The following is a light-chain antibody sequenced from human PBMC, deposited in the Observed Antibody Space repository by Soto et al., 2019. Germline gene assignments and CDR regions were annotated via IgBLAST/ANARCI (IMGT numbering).Light chain of an antibody. V-gene: IGLV2-14*03. Sequence: QSALTQPASVSGSPGQSITISCTGTSSDVGGYNYVSWYQHHLGKAPKLMIYDVTNRPSGVSNRFSGSKSGNTASLTISGLQAEDEADYYCSSYTSSSTLVFVTGTKLTVL. CDR1: SSDVGGYNY. CDR3: SSYTSSSTLV. J-gene: IGLJ1*01. CDR2: DVT.